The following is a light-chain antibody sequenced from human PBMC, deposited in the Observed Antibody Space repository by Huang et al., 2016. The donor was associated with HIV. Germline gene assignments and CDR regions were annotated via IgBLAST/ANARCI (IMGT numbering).Light chain of an antibody. CDR2: DAS. Sequence: EIVLTQSPATLSLSPGERTTLSCGASQRVSSRFFAWYQQKPGLAPRLVIYDASSRDTDIPDKFSGSGSGTDFVLTINRLEPEDFAEYYCQQYGTSPLTFGGGTKVEIK. J-gene: IGKJ4*01. CDR1: QRVSSRF. V-gene: IGKV3D-20*01. CDR3: QQYGTSPLT.